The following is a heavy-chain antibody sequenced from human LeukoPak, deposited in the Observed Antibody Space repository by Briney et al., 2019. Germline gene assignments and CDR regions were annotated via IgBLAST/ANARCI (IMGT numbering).Heavy chain of an antibody. CDR2: IYYSGST. CDR1: GGSISSYY. V-gene: IGHV4-59*01. CDR3: ARASEVTAARTSY. J-gene: IGHJ4*02. D-gene: IGHD2-2*01. Sequence: SETLSLTCTVSGGSISSYYWSWIRQPPGKGLEWIGYIYYSGSTNYNPSLQSRVTISIQKSKNQFSLKLTSVTAADTAVYYCARASEVTAARTSYWGQGTLVTVSS.